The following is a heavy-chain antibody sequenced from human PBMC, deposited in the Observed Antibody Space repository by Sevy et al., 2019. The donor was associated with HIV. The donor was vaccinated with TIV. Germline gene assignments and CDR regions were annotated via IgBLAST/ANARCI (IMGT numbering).Heavy chain of an antibody. Sequence: SETLSLTCAVYGGSFSGYYWSWIRQPPGKGLEWIGEINHSGSTNYNPSLKSRVTISVDTSKNQFSLKLSSVTAADTAVYYCARLYSSSWYGNSDYWGQGTLVTVSS. CDR3: ARLYSSSWYGNSDY. CDR2: INHSGST. J-gene: IGHJ4*02. V-gene: IGHV4-34*01. CDR1: GGSFSGYY. D-gene: IGHD6-13*01.